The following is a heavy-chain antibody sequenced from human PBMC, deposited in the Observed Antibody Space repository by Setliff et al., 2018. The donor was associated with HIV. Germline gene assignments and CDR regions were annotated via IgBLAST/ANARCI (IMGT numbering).Heavy chain of an antibody. J-gene: IGHJ3*02. V-gene: IGHV3-30*18. Sequence: GGSLRLSCAASGFTFSSYGMHWVRQAPGKGLECVSLISYDGGNKYYADSVKGRFSISRDNPKNTLYLQMNRLRIEDTALYYCANIAAGNGFDIWGRGTMVTVSS. CDR1: GFTFSSYG. CDR2: ISYDGGNK. CDR3: ANIAAGNGFDI. D-gene: IGHD6-13*01.